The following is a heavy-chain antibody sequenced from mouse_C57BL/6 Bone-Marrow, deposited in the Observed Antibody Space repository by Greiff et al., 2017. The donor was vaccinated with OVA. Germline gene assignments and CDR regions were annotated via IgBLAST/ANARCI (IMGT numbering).Heavy chain of an antibody. CDR3: ARYYYGSSLL. CDR2: IYPRSGNT. D-gene: IGHD1-1*01. Sequence: VKLVESGAELARPGASVKLSCKASGYTFTSYGISWVKQRTGQGLEWIGEIYPRSGNTYYNEKFKGKATLTADKSSSTAYMELRSLTSEDSAVYFCARYYYGSSLLWGQGTLVTVSA. V-gene: IGHV1-81*01. CDR1: GYTFTSYG. J-gene: IGHJ3*01.